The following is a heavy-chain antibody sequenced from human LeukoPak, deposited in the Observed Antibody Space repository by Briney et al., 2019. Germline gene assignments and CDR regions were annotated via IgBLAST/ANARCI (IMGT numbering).Heavy chain of an antibody. J-gene: IGHJ1*01. CDR2: INHSGST. Sequence: SETLSLTCIVSGGSISTSAYYWSWIRQPPGKGLEWIGEINHSGSTNYNPSLKSRVTISVDTSKNQFSLKLSSVTAADTAVYYCARSRYCSSTSCYDRSEYFQHWGQGTLVTVSS. CDR3: ARSRYCSSTSCYDRSEYFQH. D-gene: IGHD2-2*01. V-gene: IGHV4-34*01. CDR1: GGSISTSAYY.